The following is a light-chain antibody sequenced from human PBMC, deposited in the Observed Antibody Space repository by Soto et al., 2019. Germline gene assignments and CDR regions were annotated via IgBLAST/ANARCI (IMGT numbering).Light chain of an antibody. J-gene: IGKJ1*01. CDR2: GAS. CDR3: QHLGT. V-gene: IGKV3-15*01. CDR1: QNVSSN. Sequence: EIVMTQSPATLSVSPGERATHSCRASQNVSSNLAWYQQKPGQAPRLLIYGASTRATGIPARFSGSGSGTEFTLTISSLQSEDFAVFYCQHLGTFGQGTKVDIK.